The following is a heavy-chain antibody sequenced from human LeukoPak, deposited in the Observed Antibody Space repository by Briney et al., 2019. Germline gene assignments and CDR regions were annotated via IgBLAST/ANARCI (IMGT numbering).Heavy chain of an antibody. CDR2: IWYDGSNK. V-gene: IGHV3-33*06. CDR3: AKDSLAYCGGDCYWGFDY. D-gene: IGHD2-21*02. CDR1: GFTSSSYG. J-gene: IGHJ4*02. Sequence: QSGGSLRLSCAASGFTSSSYGMHWVRQAPGKGLEWVAVIWYDGSNKYYADSVKGRFTISRDNYKNTLYLQMNSLRAEDTAVYYCAKDSLAYCGGDCYWGFDYWGQGTLVTVSS.